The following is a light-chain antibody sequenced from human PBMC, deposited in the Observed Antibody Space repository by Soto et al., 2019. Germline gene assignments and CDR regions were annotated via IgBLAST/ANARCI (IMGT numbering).Light chain of an antibody. Sequence: DIQMTQSPSSLSASVGDRVTITCRASQDISNYLNWYQQRPGKAPKLLIYDASNLERGVPSRFSGTRSGTHFPFAITGLHPEDVATNSFQQCDSLPITFGKGTRWEI. J-gene: IGKJ5*01. CDR2: DAS. CDR3: QQCDSLPIT. V-gene: IGKV1-33*01. CDR1: QDISNY.